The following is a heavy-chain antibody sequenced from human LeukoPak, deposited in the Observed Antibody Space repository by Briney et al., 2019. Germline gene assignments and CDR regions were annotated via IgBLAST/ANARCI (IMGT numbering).Heavy chain of an antibody. Sequence: GGSLKISCRVSGYAFASYWIGWVRQVPGKGLEWMGIIYPADSETKSSPSFQGQVTFSADKSINTAYLQWTSLKASDTAMYYCARGHGWVDYWGQGALVTVSS. V-gene: IGHV5-51*01. J-gene: IGHJ4*02. CDR1: GYAFASYW. CDR3: ARGHGWVDY. CDR2: IYPADSET. D-gene: IGHD6-19*01.